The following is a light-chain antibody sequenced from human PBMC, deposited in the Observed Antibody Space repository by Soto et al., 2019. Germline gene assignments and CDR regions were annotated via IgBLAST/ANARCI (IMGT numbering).Light chain of an antibody. CDR2: GNN. CDR3: NSYTNSSAVV. Sequence: QSVLAQPPSVSAAPGQKVTISCSGSSYNIGGNYVSWYVQLPGTAPKFLIYGNNKRPSGIPDRFSGSKSGNTASLTISGLQAEDEADYYCNSYTNSSAVVFGGGTKVTVL. V-gene: IGLV1-51*01. CDR1: SYNIGGNY. J-gene: IGLJ2*01.